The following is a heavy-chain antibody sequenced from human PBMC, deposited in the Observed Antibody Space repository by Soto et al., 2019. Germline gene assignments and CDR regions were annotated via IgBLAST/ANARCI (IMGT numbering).Heavy chain of an antibody. D-gene: IGHD3-16*01. CDR3: ARSPTLGDWFDP. V-gene: IGHV1-2*02. CDR1: GYTFTGYY. J-gene: IGHJ5*02. CDR2: INPNSGGT. Sequence: ASVKVCCKSSGYTFTGYYMHWVRQAPGQGLEWMGWINPNSGGTNYAQKFQGRVTMTRDTSISTAYMELSRLRSDDTAVYYCARSPTLGDWFDPWGQGTLVTVSS.